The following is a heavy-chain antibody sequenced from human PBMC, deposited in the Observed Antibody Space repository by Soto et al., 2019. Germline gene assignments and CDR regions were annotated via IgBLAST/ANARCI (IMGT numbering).Heavy chain of an antibody. CDR2: IIPIFGTA. Sequence: GASVKVSCKASGGTFSSYAISWVRQAPGQGLEWMGGIIPIFGTANYAQKFQGRVTITADKSTSTAYMELRSLRSDDTAVYYCARVVRQSPWFDPWGQGTLVTVSS. V-gene: IGHV1-69*06. CDR3: ARVVRQSPWFDP. CDR1: GGTFSSYA. J-gene: IGHJ5*02. D-gene: IGHD2-2*01.